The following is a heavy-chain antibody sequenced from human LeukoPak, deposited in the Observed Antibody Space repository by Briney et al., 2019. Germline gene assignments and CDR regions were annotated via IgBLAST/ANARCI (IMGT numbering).Heavy chain of an antibody. V-gene: IGHV1-18*01. D-gene: IGHD1-26*01. J-gene: IGHJ4*02. CDR2: ISAYNGNK. Sequence: ASMKVSCKASGCTFTSYGISWVRQAPGQGLEWMGWISAYNGNKIYAQNLQDRVTMTTDTSTNTAYMELRSLRSDDTAVYYCARTSGNYYVFDYWGQGTLVTVSS. CDR1: GCTFTSYG. CDR3: ARTSGNYYVFDY.